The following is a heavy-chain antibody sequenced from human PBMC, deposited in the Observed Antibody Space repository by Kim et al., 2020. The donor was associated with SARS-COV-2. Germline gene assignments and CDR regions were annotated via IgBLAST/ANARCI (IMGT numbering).Heavy chain of an antibody. CDR2: MNPNSGNT. J-gene: IGHJ4*02. CDR3: ARNYDFWSGYYKFDY. CDR1: GYTITSYD. D-gene: IGHD3-3*01. V-gene: IGHV1-8*01. Sequence: ASVKVSCKASGYTITSYDINWVRQATGQGLEWMGWMNPNSGNTGYAQKFQGRVTMTRNTSISTAYMELSSLRSEDTAVYYCARNYDFWSGYYKFDYWCQGTLVTVSA.